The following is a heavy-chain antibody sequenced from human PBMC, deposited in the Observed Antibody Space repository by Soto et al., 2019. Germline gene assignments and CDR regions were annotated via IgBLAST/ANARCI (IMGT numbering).Heavy chain of an antibody. CDR3: ARYSELVYFDY. Sequence: SETLSLTCAVYGGSFSGYYWSWIRQPPGKGLEWIGEINHSGSTNYNPSLKSRVTISVDTSKNQFSLKLSSVTAADTAVYYCARYSELVYFDYWGQGTLVTGLL. D-gene: IGHD4-4*01. V-gene: IGHV4-34*01. CDR2: INHSGST. CDR1: GGSFSGYY. J-gene: IGHJ4*02.